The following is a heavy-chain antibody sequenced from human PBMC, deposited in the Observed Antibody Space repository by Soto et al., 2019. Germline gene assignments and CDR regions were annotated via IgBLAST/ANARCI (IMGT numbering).Heavy chain of an antibody. D-gene: IGHD3-3*01. J-gene: IGHJ4*01. CDR3: ARGGNDCWSGYLPLDY. CDR1: GGSISSGDYY. CDR2: IYYSGST. Sequence: PSETLSLTCTVSGGSISSGDYYWSRIRQPPGKGLESIGYIYYSGSTYYNPSLKSRVTISVDPSKNQFSLMLRSVTAADKAVYYCARGGNDCWSGYLPLDYWGQGTLVTVSS. V-gene: IGHV4-30-4*08.